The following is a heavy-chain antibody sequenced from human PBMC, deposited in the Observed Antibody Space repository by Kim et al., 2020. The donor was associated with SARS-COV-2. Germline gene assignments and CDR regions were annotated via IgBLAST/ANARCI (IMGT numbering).Heavy chain of an antibody. CDR1: GFTFSSYS. D-gene: IGHD2-21*02. CDR2: ISSSSSYI. CDR3: ATPGAYCGGDCYDAFDI. J-gene: IGHJ3*02. V-gene: IGHV3-21*01. Sequence: GGSLRLSCAASGFTFSSYSMNWVRQAPGKGLEWVSSISSSSSYIYYADSVKGRFTISRDNAKNSLYLQMNSLRAEDTAVYYCATPGAYCGGDCYDAFDIWGQGTMVTVSS.